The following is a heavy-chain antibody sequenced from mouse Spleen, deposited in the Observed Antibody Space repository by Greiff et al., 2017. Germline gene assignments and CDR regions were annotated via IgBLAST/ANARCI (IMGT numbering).Heavy chain of an antibody. Sequence: EVHLVESGGGLVKPGGSLKLSCAASGFAFSSYDMSWVRQTPEKRLEWVATISSGGSYTYYPDSVKGRFTISRDNARNTLYLQMSSLRSEDTALYYCARQGSYGNYGTYWGQGTLVTVSA. V-gene: IGHV5-9*02. CDR2: ISSGGSYT. CDR1: GFAFSSYD. J-gene: IGHJ3*01. CDR3: ARQGSYGNYGTY. D-gene: IGHD2-1*01.